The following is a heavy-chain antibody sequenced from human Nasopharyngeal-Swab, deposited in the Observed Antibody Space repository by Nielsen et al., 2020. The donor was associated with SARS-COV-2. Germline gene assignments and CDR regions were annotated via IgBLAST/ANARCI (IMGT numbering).Heavy chain of an antibody. CDR2: IYYSGST. CDR3: ASGRLRFLEWPAEGEFYYYYGMDV. D-gene: IGHD3-3*01. J-gene: IGHJ6*02. V-gene: IGHV4-39*01. Sequence: WIRQPPGKGLEWIGSIYYSGSTYYNPSLKSRVTISVDTPKNQFSLKLSSVTAADTAVYYCASGRLRFLEWPAEGEFYYYYGMDVWGQGTTVTVSS.